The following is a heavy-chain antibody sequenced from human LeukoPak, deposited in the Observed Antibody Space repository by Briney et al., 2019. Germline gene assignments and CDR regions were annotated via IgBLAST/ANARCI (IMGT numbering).Heavy chain of an antibody. J-gene: IGHJ4*02. D-gene: IGHD3-10*01. CDR3: ARESITMVRGDFDY. Sequence: SETLSLTCTVSGGSISSSSYYWGWIRQPPGKGLEWIGSIYYSGSTYYNPSLKSRVTISVDTSKNQFSLKLSSVTAADTAVYYCARESITMVRGDFDYWGQGTLVTVSS. CDR2: IYYSGST. CDR1: GGSISSSSYY. V-gene: IGHV4-39*01.